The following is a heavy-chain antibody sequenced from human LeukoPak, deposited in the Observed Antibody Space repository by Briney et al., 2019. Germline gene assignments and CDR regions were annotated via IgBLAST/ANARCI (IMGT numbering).Heavy chain of an antibody. CDR3: ARGSGYQNNWFDP. J-gene: IGHJ5*02. V-gene: IGHV4-39*07. CDR2: IYYSGST. D-gene: IGHD3-22*01. Sequence: PSETLSLTCAVSDDSIRSSAYYWGWIRQPPGKGLEWIGSIYYSGSTYYNPSLKSRVTISIDTSKNQFSLKLSSVTAADMAVYYCARGSGYQNNWFDPWGQGTLVTVSS. CDR1: DDSIRSSAYY.